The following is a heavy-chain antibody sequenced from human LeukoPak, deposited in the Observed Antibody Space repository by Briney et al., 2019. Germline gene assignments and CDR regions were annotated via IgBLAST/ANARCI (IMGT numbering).Heavy chain of an antibody. CDR3: ARVRGTLGAFDI. CDR1: GFTFSSYA. D-gene: IGHD2-15*01. J-gene: IGHJ3*02. CDR2: ISGSGGST. V-gene: IGHV3-23*01. Sequence: GGSLRLSCAASGFTFSSYAMSWVRQAPGKGLEWVSAISGSGGSTYYADSVKGRFTISRDNAKNSLYLQMNSLRVEDTAVYYCARVRGTLGAFDIWGQGTMVTVSS.